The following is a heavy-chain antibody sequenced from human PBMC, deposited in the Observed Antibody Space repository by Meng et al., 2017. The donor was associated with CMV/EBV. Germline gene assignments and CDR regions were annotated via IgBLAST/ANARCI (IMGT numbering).Heavy chain of an antibody. J-gene: IGHJ4*02. D-gene: IGHD3-3*01. CDR1: GYTFNRYG. V-gene: IGHV1-18*01. CDR2: ISAYNGNT. CDR3: ARPFGVVNLPDY. Sequence: SCKASGYTFNRYGISGLRQAPGQGLEWMGWISAYNGNTNYAQKLQGRVTMTTDTSTSTAYMELRSLRSDDTAVYYCARPFGVVNLPDYWGQGTLVTVSS.